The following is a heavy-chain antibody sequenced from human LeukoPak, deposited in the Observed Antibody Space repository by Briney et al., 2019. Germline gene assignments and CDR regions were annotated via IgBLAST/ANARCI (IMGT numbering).Heavy chain of an antibody. CDR1: GFPFSTYS. CDR2: IRHDSSDI. V-gene: IGHV3-48*01. J-gene: IGHJ4*02. CDR3: ARSADSGGYFREITLYYFDY. Sequence: GPLDLSCAVSGFPFSTYSMNWARQARGRGLEGISFIRHDSSDIYYADSVKGRFTISRDNARDSLYLQMNSLRAEDTAVYYCARSADSGGYFREITLYYFDYWGQGTLVTVSS. D-gene: IGHD3-22*01.